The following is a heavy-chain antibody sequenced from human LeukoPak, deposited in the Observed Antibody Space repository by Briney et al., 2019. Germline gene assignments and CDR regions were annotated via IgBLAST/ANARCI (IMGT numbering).Heavy chain of an antibody. Sequence: GGSLRLSCAASGFTFNSYAMHWVRQAPGKGLEWVAVISYDGSNKYYADSVKGRFTISRDNSKNTLYLQMNSLRAEDTAVYYCARDDEPRFLTYFDYWGQGTLVTVSS. CDR2: ISYDGSNK. J-gene: IGHJ4*02. CDR3: ARDDEPRFLTYFDY. V-gene: IGHV3-30-3*01. D-gene: IGHD1-14*01. CDR1: GFTFNSYA.